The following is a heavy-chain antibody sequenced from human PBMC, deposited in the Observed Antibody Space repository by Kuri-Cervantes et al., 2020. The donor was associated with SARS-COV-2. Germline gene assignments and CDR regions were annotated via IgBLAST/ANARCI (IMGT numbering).Heavy chain of an antibody. D-gene: IGHD3-16*01. Sequence: SETLSLTCTVSGGSISSSSYYWGWIRQPPGKGLEWTGSIYYSGSTYYNPSLKSRVTISVDTSKNQFSLKLKSVTAADTAVYYCARGQALFYDYVWGSYARGGPSVDYWGQGTLVTVSS. J-gene: IGHJ4*02. CDR1: GGSISSSSYY. V-gene: IGHV4-39*01. CDR3: ARGQALFYDYVWGSYARGGPSVDY. CDR2: IYYSGST.